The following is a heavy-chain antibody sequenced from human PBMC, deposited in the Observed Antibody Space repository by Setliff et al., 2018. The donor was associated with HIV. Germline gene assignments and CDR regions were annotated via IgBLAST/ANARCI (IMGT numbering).Heavy chain of an antibody. J-gene: IGHJ6*03. CDR2: IYSSGSP. V-gene: IGHV4-39*01. Sequence: SETLSLTCGVYGASISNSNAYWGWIRQPLGKRLEWLGSIYSSGSPSYNPSLSSRLTISVDTSKNHVSLRLTSVTAADTGVYYCARHRDPPGTSWIYYYYYMDLWGEGTTVTVSS. CDR3: ARHRDPPGTSWIYYYYYMDL. CDR1: GASISNSNAY. D-gene: IGHD6-13*01.